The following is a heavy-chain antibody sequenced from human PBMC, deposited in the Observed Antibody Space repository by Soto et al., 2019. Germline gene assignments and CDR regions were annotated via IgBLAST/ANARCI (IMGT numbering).Heavy chain of an antibody. CDR2: INDDGSST. Sequence: LRLSCAASGFTFSMYWMHWVRQVPGKGPEWVSRINDDGSSTNYADSVKGRFTISKDNAENTLYLQMNDLRAEDTAVYYCTRGPRSTSTGTGAFWGQGTLVTVSS. CDR3: TRGPRSTSTGTGAF. CDR1: GFTFSMYW. V-gene: IGHV3-74*01. D-gene: IGHD1-1*01. J-gene: IGHJ4*02.